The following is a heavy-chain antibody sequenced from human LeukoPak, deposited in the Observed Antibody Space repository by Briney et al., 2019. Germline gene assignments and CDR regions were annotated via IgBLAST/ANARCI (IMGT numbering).Heavy chain of an antibody. Sequence: GGSLRLSCAASGFTFSNYAMSWVRQAPGKGLEWVSAITGSGDYTHYADSVKGRFTISRDNSRNTLYLQMNSLRTEDTAVYYCAKDLSDSLSCHDYWGHGTLVTVSS. D-gene: IGHD3-3*01. V-gene: IGHV3-23*01. CDR2: ITGSGDYT. J-gene: IGHJ4*01. CDR1: GFTFSNYA. CDR3: AKDLSDSLSCHDY.